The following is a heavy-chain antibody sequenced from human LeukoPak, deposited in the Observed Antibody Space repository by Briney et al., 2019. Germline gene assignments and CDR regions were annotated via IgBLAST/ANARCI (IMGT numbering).Heavy chain of an antibody. CDR3: TTEGDGYNSFYFDY. D-gene: IGHD5-24*01. Sequence: KPGGPLRLSCAASGFTFSNAWMSWARQAPGKGLEWVGRIKSKTDGGTTDYAAPVKGRFTISRDDSKNTLYLQMNSLKTEDTAVYYCTTEGDGYNSFYFDYWGQGTLVTVSS. CDR2: IKSKTDGGTT. CDR1: GFTFSNAW. J-gene: IGHJ4*02. V-gene: IGHV3-15*01.